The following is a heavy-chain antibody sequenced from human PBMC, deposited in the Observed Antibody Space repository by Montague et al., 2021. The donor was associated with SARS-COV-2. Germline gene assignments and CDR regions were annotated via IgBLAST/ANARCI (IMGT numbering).Heavy chain of an antibody. D-gene: IGHD3-3*01. V-gene: IGHV4-31*11. CDR3: ARAQTIFGVIINSIDY. CDR2: IYYSGST. Sequence: TLSLTCAVSGGSFSSGCYSWSWICQHPGKGLEWIGYIYYSGSTYYNPSLKSRVTISVDTSKNQFSLKLSSVTAADTAVYYCARAQTIFGVIINSIDYWGQGTLVTVSS. CDR1: GGSFSSGCYS. J-gene: IGHJ4*02.